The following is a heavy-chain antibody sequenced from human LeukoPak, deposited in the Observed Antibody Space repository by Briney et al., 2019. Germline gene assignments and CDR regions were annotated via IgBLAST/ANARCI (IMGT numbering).Heavy chain of an antibody. J-gene: IGHJ3*02. Sequence: SETLSLTCTVSGGSVSSGTYYWSWIRQPPGKGLEWIGYIYYSGSTNYNPSLKSRVTISVDTSKNQFSLKLSSVTAADTAVYYCASGLYDSSGYYIIEDAFDIWGQGTMVTVSS. D-gene: IGHD3-22*01. CDR3: ASGLYDSSGYYIIEDAFDI. CDR2: IYYSGST. V-gene: IGHV4-61*01. CDR1: GGSVSSGTYY.